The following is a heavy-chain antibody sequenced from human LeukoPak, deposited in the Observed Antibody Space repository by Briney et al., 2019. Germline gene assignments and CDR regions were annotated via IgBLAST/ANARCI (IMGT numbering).Heavy chain of an antibody. CDR3: ARDRYCSGGKCYSDLDY. CDR1: GFTFSHYY. CDR2: ISSSSSYT. D-gene: IGHD2-15*01. J-gene: IGHJ4*02. Sequence: PGGSLRLSCAASGFTFSHYYMSCIRQAPGKGLEWVSYISSSSSYTNYADSVKGRFTISRDNAKNSLYLQMNSLRAEDTAVYYCARDRYCSGGKCYSDLDYWGQGTLVTVSS. V-gene: IGHV3-11*06.